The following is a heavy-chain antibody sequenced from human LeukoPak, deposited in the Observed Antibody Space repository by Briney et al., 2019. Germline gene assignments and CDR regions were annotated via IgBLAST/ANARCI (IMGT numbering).Heavy chain of an antibody. CDR1: GFTFSSYA. D-gene: IGHD3-22*01. Sequence: PGGSLRLSCAASGFTFSSYAMSWVRQAPGKGLEWVSGISGSGDNTYYADSVRGRFTTSRDNSKNTLYVQVNSLGTEGTAAYYCAKGSYYDSSGSFYFDYWGKGTLVTVSS. CDR2: ISGSGDNT. V-gene: IGHV3-23*01. J-gene: IGHJ4*02. CDR3: AKGSYYDSSGSFYFDY.